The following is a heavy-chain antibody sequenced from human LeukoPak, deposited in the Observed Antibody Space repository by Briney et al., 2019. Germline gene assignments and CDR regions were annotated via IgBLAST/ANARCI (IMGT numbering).Heavy chain of an antibody. CDR1: GFTFGDYA. J-gene: IGHJ3*02. D-gene: IGHD2-2*01. Sequence: PGGSLRLSCTASGFTFGDYAMSWVRQAPGKGLEWVGFIRSKAYGGTTEYAASVKGRFTISRDDSKSIAYLQMNSLKTEDTAVYYCTRDLIVVVPAASYDAFDIWGQGTMVTVSS. CDR3: TRDLIVVVPAASYDAFDI. CDR2: IRSKAYGGTT. V-gene: IGHV3-49*04.